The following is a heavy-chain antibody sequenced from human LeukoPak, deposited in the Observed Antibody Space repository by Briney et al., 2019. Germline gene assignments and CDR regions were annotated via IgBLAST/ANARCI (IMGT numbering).Heavy chain of an antibody. CDR2: INHSGST. D-gene: IGHD3-3*01. J-gene: IGHJ4*02. Sequence: SETLSLTCAVYGGSFSGYYWSWIRQPPGKGLEWIGEINHSGSTNYNPSLKSRVTISVDTSKNQFSLKLSSVTAADTAVYYCARGGRFLERPPFDYWGQGTLVTVSS. CDR1: GGSFSGYY. CDR3: ARGGRFLERPPFDY. V-gene: IGHV4-34*01.